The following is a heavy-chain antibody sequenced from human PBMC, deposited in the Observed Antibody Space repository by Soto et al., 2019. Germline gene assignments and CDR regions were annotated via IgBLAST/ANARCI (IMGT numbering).Heavy chain of an antibody. CDR2: IYYSGST. J-gene: IGHJ6*02. CDR3: ARTDYYDSSGYRVNYGMDV. Sequence: SETLSLTCTVSGGSISSSSYYWGWIRQPPGKGLEWIGSIYYSGSTYYNPSLKSRVTISVDTSKNQFSLKLSSVTAADTAVYYCARTDYYDSSGYRVNYGMDVWGRGTTVTVSS. V-gene: IGHV4-39*01. CDR1: GGSISSSSYY. D-gene: IGHD3-22*01.